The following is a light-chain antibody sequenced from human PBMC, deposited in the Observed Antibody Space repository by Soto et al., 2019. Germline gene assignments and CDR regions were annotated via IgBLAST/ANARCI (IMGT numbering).Light chain of an antibody. Sequence: DIVLTQSPGILSLSPGDRATLSCRSSESVRSTYLAWYQQKPGQAPRLLIYDASNRATGIPARFSGSGSGTDFTLTISSLQSEDFAVYYCQQYNNWPSWTFGQGTKVDIK. CDR3: QQYNNWPSWT. V-gene: IGKV3D-15*01. CDR2: DAS. CDR1: ESVRST. J-gene: IGKJ1*01.